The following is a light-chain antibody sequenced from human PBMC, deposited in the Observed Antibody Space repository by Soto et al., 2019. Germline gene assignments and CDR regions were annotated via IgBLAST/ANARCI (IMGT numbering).Light chain of an antibody. Sequence: QSVLTQPPSVSGAPGQRVTISCTGSSSNIGAGYDIHWYQQLPGTAPNLLISGNSNRPSGVPDRFSGPKSGTSASLAITGLQAEDEADYSCQSYDSSLSDSVFGGGTKLTVL. J-gene: IGLJ3*02. CDR3: QSYDSSLSDSV. V-gene: IGLV1-40*01. CDR1: SSNIGAGYD. CDR2: GNS.